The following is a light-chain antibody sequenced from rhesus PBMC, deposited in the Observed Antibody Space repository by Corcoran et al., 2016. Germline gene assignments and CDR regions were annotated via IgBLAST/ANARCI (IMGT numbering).Light chain of an antibody. CDR1: QGISSW. CDR3: QQGYNTPT. CDR2: AAS. J-gene: IGKJ1*01. V-gene: IGKV1-18*01. Sequence: DIQMTQSPSSLSASVGDKVTITCRASQGISSWLAWYQQKPGKAPKLLIYAASSLQSGVPSRFSGRGSGTDYTLTSSSLQPEEFATYYCQQGYNTPTFGQGTKVEIK.